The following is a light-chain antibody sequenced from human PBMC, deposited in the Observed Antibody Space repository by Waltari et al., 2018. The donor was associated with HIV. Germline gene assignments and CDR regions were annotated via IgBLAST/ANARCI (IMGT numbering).Light chain of an antibody. CDR3: NSRDSSGEVV. Sequence: SSELTQDPAVSVALGQTVRITCQGDSLRSYYANWYQQKPGQAPVLVIYGKNNRPSGIPDRFSGSSSGNTASLTITGAQSEDEADYYCNSRDSSGEVVFGGGTKLTVL. J-gene: IGLJ2*01. V-gene: IGLV3-19*01. CDR2: GKN. CDR1: SLRSYY.